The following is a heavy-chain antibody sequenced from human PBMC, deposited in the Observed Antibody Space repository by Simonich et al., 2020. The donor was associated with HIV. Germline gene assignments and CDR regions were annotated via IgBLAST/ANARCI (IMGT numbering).Heavy chain of an antibody. Sequence: EVQLVESGGGLVQPGRSLRLSCAASGFTFDDYAMHWVRQAQGKGLGWVSGISWNSGSIGYADSVKGRFTNSRDNAKNSLYLQMNSLRAEDMALYYCAKDRYSSSSGSFDYWGQGTLVTVSS. V-gene: IGHV3-9*03. D-gene: IGHD6-6*01. J-gene: IGHJ4*02. CDR3: AKDRYSSSSGSFDY. CDR2: ISWNSGSI. CDR1: GFTFDDYA.